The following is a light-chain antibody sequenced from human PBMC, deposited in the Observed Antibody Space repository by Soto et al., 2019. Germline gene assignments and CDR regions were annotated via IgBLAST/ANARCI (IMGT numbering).Light chain of an antibody. Sequence: DIQMTQSPSSLSASVGDSVTITCRASQKINNFLNCYQQKPGKAPKLLIFLASTLESRVPSRFGGSGSGTDFTLSISSLQPEDSATYYCQQSLDNPRTFGGGTKVEIQ. V-gene: IGKV1-39*01. J-gene: IGKJ4*01. CDR1: QKINNF. CDR2: LAS. CDR3: QQSLDNPRT.